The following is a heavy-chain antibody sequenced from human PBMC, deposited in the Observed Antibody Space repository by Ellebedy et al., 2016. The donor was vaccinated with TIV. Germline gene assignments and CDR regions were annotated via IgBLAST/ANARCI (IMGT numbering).Heavy chain of an antibody. CDR3: ARDPSTMVRGVITYYYGMDV. J-gene: IGHJ6*02. D-gene: IGHD3-10*01. Sequence: ASVKVSRXASGYTYTSYALHWVRQAPGQRLEWMGWINAGNGNTKYSQKFQGRVTITRDTSASTAYMELSSLRSEDTAVYYCARDPSTMVRGVITYYYGMDVWGQGTTVTVSS. CDR2: INAGNGNT. V-gene: IGHV1-3*01. CDR1: GYTYTSYA.